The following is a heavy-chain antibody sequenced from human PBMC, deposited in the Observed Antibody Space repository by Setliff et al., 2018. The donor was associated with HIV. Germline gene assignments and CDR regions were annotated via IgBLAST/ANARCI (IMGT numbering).Heavy chain of an antibody. CDR3: ARYSPRGYTLTGPY. J-gene: IGHJ4*02. CDR1: GGSVSSGSYY. D-gene: IGHD6-25*01. Sequence: SETLSLTCTVSGGSVSSGSYYWSWIRQPPGNGLEWIGYIYYSGSTKHNPSLKSRVTISLDTSKNQFSLKLTSVTAADTAVYYCARYSPRGYTLTGPYWGQGTLVTVSS. V-gene: IGHV4-61*01. CDR2: IYYSGST.